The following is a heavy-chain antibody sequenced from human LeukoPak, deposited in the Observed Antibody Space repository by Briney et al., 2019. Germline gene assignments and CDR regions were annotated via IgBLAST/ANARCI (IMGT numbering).Heavy chain of an antibody. CDR1: RFTFSDFY. Sequence: PGGSLRLSCAASRFTFSDFYMSWIRQAPGKGLEWISCISGSGGTIYYADSLKGRFTISRDNAKNSLYLQMNSLRAEDTAIYYCARDSTSRGFDYWGQGTLVTVSS. CDR2: ISGSGGTI. CDR3: ARDSTSRGFDY. V-gene: IGHV3-11*01. J-gene: IGHJ4*02. D-gene: IGHD5/OR15-5a*01.